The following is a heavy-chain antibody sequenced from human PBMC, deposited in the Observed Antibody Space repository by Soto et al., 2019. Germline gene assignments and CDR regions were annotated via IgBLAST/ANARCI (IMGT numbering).Heavy chain of an antibody. J-gene: IGHJ4*02. D-gene: IGHD6-19*01. CDR2: IRSKPNNNGT. CDR1: GFTFSGCA. Sequence: EVQLVESGGGLVQPGGSLKLSCAASGFTFSGCAMHWVRQASGKGLEWLGRIRSKPNNNGTEYAASVQGRFTISRDDSKNTASLVMNSLKTEDTAVYYCTRWAYSYGWYFDYWGQGALVTVSS. V-gene: IGHV3-73*01. CDR3: TRWAYSYGWYFDY.